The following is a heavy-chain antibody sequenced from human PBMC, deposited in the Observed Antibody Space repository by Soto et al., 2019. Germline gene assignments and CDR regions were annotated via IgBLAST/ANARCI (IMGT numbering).Heavy chain of an antibody. CDR3: ASRPRGSVAGTLDS. V-gene: IGHV3-9*01. D-gene: IGHD6-19*01. J-gene: IGHJ5*01. CDR1: GFTFDDFA. CDR2: MSWNRGSI. Sequence: PGGSLRLSCVASGFTFDDFAMHWVRQAPGKGLEWVSGMSWNRGSIVYADSVKGRFTISRDNAKNSLYLQMNSLRPEDTALYYCASRPRGSVAGTLDSWGLGSLVTVSS.